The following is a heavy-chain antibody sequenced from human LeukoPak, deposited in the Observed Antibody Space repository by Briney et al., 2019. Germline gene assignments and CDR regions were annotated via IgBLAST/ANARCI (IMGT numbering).Heavy chain of an antibody. CDR1: GGSISNYY. J-gene: IGHJ4*02. CDR2: IYYSGST. Sequence: SETLSLTCTVSGGSISNYYWSWIRQPPGKGLEWIGYIYYSGSTYYNPSLKSRVTISVDTSKNQFSLKLSSVTAADTAVYYCARDHADYFDYWGQGTLVTVSS. CDR3: ARDHADYFDY. V-gene: IGHV4-59*12.